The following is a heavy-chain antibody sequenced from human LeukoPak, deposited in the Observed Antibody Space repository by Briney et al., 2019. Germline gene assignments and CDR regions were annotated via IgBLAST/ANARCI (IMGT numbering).Heavy chain of an antibody. D-gene: IGHD3/OR15-3a*01. Sequence: PGGSLRLSCEASGFTFSSYGMIWVRQAPGKGLEWISFIRSDSTTEYADSVRGRFTISRDNAKNSLYLQMNSPRAEDTALYYCARDLRGLDHWGQGTLVTVSS. CDR1: GFTFSSYG. V-gene: IGHV3-48*01. CDR2: IRSDSTT. CDR3: ARDLRGLDH. J-gene: IGHJ4*02.